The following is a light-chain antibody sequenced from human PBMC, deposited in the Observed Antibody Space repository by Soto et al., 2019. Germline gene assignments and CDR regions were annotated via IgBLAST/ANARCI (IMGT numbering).Light chain of an antibody. V-gene: IGKV3-20*01. Sequence: EIVLTQSPGTLSLSPGKRATLSCRASQSVTSSYLAWYQQKPGQAPRLLIYGVSTRATDIPARFSGSGSGTDFTLTISRLEPEDFAVYYCQQYGGSPRTFGQGTKVDIK. CDR3: QQYGGSPRT. J-gene: IGKJ1*01. CDR1: QSVTSSY. CDR2: GVS.